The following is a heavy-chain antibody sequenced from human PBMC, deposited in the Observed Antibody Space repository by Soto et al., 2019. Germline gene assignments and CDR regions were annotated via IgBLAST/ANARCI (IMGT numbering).Heavy chain of an antibody. D-gene: IGHD6-6*01. V-gene: IGHV1-2*02. CDR3: ATYVGSSSRYFHR. J-gene: IGHJ1*01. CDR2: INPNTGGT. CDR1: GYTFSDYY. Sequence: QVQLVQSGAEVKKPGASVKVSCKASGYTFSDYYMHWVRQAPGQGLEWMGWINPNTGGTNYAQRFQGRVTMTWDTSISTAYMELSSLRSDDTALYYCATYVGSSSRYFHRWGQGTLVTVSS.